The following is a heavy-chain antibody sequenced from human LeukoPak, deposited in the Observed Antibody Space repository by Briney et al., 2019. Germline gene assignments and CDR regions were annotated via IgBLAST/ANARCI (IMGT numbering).Heavy chain of an antibody. CDR1: GGSVSSSNW. CDR3: ARLVGASPDYFDY. J-gene: IGHJ4*03. V-gene: IGHV4-4*02. D-gene: IGHD1-26*01. Sequence: PSGTLSLTCAVSGGSVSSSNWWSWVRQPPGKGLELIGEIYHSGSTNYSPSLKSRVTISVDKSKNQFSLKLSSVTAADTAVYYCARLVGASPDYFDYWGQGTMVTVSS. CDR2: IYHSGST.